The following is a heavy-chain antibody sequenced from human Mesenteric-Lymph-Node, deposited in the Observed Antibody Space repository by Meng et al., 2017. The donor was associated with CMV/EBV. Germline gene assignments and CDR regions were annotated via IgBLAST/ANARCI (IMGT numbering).Heavy chain of an antibody. V-gene: IGHV3-73*01. Sequence: LKLSCAASGFTFSGSAIQWVRQASGKGLEWIGRIGNKANTYATAYAESVKGRFTISRDDSKNTAYLQMNSLKTEDTAVYFCTGGNDFWGQGTLVTVSS. J-gene: IGHJ4*02. CDR3: TGGNDF. D-gene: IGHD3-16*01. CDR2: IGNKANTYAT. CDR1: GFTFSGSA.